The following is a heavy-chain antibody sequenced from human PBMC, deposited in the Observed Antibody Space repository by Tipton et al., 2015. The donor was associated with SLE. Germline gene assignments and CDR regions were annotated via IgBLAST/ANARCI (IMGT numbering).Heavy chain of an antibody. J-gene: IGHJ4*02. CDR3: ARSPSGMD. CDR2: IYRSETT. CDR1: GFHVGGHH. V-gene: IGHV3-66*02. Sequence: GSLRLSCAASGFHVGGHHMTWVRQAPGKGLEWVSTIYRSETTCYADSVKGRFTISRDLSRNTVYLQMNSLRTDDSGVYYCARSPSGMDWGQGTLVTVSS. D-gene: IGHD1-26*01.